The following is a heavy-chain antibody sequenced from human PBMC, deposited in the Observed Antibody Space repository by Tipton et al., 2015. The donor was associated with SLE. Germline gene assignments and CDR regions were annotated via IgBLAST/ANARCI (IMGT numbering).Heavy chain of an antibody. CDR3: ARDLLWFGERYYYGMDV. J-gene: IGHJ6*02. D-gene: IGHD3-10*01. CDR1: GGSISSGSYY. Sequence: TLSLTCTVSGGSISSGSYYWSWIRQPAGKELEWIGYIYTSGSTNYNPSLKSRVTISVDTSKNQFSLKLSSVTAADTAVYYCARDLLWFGERYYYGMDVWGQGTTVTVSS. CDR2: IYTSGST. V-gene: IGHV4-61*09.